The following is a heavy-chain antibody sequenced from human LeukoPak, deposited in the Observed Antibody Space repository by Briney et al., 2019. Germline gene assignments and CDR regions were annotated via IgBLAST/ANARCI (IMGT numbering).Heavy chain of an antibody. CDR3: AKTRNWYYFDY. D-gene: IGHD2/OR15-2a*01. J-gene: IGHJ4*02. CDR1: GFTFSSYG. V-gene: IGHV3-30*18. Sequence: GGSLRLSCAASGFTFSSYGMHWVRQAPGKGLEWVAVISYDGSNKYYADSVKGRFTISRDNSKNTLYLQMNSLRAEDTAVYYCAKTRNWYYFDYWGQGTLVTVSS. CDR2: ISYDGSNK.